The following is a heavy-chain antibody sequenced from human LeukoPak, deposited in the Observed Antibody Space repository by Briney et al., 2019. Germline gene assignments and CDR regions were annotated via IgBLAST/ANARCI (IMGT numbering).Heavy chain of an antibody. CDR2: IYYSGST. CDR1: GGSISSYY. D-gene: IGHD5-24*01. Sequence: PSETLSLTCTVSGGSISSYYWSWVRQPPGKGLEWIGYIYYSGSTNYNPSLKSRVTISVDTSKNQFSLKLSSVTAADTAVYYCARGTKEMATNPQYYYYMDVWGKGTTVTVSS. J-gene: IGHJ6*03. CDR3: ARGTKEMATNPQYYYYMDV. V-gene: IGHV4-59*01.